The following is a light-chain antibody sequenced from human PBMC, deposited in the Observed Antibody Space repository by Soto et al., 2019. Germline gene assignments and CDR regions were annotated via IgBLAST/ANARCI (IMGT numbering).Light chain of an antibody. CDR1: QSVSSN. Sequence: EIVMTQSPATLSVSPGERATLSCRASQSVSSNLAWYQQKPGQAPRLLIYHASTRSTGIPAMFSGSGSGKEFTITISSLQSEDFAVYYCQQYNKWPLTFGGGTKVDIK. V-gene: IGKV3-15*01. CDR2: HAS. CDR3: QQYNKWPLT. J-gene: IGKJ4*01.